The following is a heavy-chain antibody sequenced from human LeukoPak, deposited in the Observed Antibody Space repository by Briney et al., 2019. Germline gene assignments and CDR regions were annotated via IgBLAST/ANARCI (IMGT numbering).Heavy chain of an antibody. CDR3: VTGPYCTRGSRYGHFDY. D-gene: IGHD2-15*01. V-gene: IGHV3-23*01. CDR1: GFTFSSYA. CDR2: ISGSGDST. J-gene: IGHJ4*02. Sequence: WGSLRLSCAASGFTFSSYAMSWVRQAPGKGLEWVSAISGSGDSTYYADSVKGRFTISRENAKNSLYLQMNSLRVGDTAVYYCVTGPYCTRGSRYGHFDYCGQGTLVPASS.